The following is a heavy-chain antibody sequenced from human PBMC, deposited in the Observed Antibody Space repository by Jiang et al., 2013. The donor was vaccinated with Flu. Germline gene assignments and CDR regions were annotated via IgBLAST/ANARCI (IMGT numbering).Heavy chain of an antibody. V-gene: IGHV3-23*01. Sequence: GLVQPGGSLRLSCAASGXTFSSYAMSWVRQAPGKGLEWVSAISGSGGSTYYADSVKGRFTISRDNSKNTLYLQMNSLRAEDTAVYYCAKVRSSGWYGYYYGMDVWGQGTTVTVSS. D-gene: IGHD6-19*01. CDR2: ISGSGGST. CDR1: GXTFSSYA. CDR3: AKVRSSGWYGYYYGMDV. J-gene: IGHJ6*02.